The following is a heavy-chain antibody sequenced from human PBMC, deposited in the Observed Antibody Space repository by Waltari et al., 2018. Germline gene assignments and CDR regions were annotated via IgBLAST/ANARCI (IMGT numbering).Heavy chain of an antibody. J-gene: IGHJ5*02. V-gene: IGHV3-74*01. D-gene: IGHD2-2*01. CDR3: TRTRYCSTTSCQVDWFDP. Sequence: QAPGKGLVGVLRIKGDGGSTSYADSVKGRFTISRDNANNTLYLQMNSLRAEDTAVYYCTRTRYCSTTSCQVDWFDPWGQGTLVTVSS. CDR2: IKGDGGST.